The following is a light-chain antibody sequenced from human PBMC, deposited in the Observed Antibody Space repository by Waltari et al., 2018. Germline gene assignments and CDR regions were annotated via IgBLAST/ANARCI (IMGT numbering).Light chain of an antibody. V-gene: IGKV3-20*01. J-gene: IGKJ4*01. Sequence: NVLTQSPGTLSLSPGERATLSCRASQSVSNNYLAWFQQQPGQAPRLLIYGASSRATGIPDRFSGSGSWTDFTLTISRLEPEDSAVYFCHLYGSARTFGGGTKVEIK. CDR1: QSVSNNY. CDR3: HLYGSART. CDR2: GAS.